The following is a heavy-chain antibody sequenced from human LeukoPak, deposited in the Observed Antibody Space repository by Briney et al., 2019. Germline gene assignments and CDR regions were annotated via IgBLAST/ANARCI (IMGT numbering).Heavy chain of an antibody. D-gene: IGHD2-2*01. CDR2: IYYSGST. V-gene: IGHV4-59*01. CDR1: GGSFSGYY. CDR3: ARSSPDPIVVVPAALFDP. Sequence: PSETLSLTCAVYGGSFSGYYWSWIRQPPGKGLEWIGYIYYSGSTNYNPSLKSRVTISVDTSKNQFSLKLSSVTAADTAVYYCARSSPDPIVVVPAALFDPWGQGTLVTVSS. J-gene: IGHJ5*02.